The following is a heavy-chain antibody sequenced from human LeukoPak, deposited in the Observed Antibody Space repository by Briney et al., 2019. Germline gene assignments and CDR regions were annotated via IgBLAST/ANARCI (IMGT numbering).Heavy chain of an antibody. CDR3: ALSSKFRRSGGSFADY. V-gene: IGHV4-61*02. CDR2: IYTSGST. D-gene: IGHD2-15*01. Sequence: SQTLSLTCTVSGGSISSGSYYWSWIRQPAGKGLEWIGRIYTSGSTNYNPSLKSRVTISVDTSKNQCSLKLSSVTAADTAVYYCALSSKFRRSGGSFADYWGQGTLVTVSS. CDR1: GGSISSGSYY. J-gene: IGHJ4*02.